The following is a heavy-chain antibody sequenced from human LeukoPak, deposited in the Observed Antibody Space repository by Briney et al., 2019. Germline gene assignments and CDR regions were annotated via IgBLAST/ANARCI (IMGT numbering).Heavy chain of an antibody. CDR3: AGERYYYDSSGYYNLFDY. CDR2: IRYDGSNK. D-gene: IGHD3-22*01. Sequence: GGSLRLSCAASGFTFSSYGMHWVRQAPGRGLEWVAFIRYDGSNKYYADSVKGRFTISRDNSKNTLYLQMNSLRAEDTAVYYCAGERYYYDSSGYYNLFDYWGQGTLVTVSS. V-gene: IGHV3-30*02. J-gene: IGHJ4*02. CDR1: GFTFSSYG.